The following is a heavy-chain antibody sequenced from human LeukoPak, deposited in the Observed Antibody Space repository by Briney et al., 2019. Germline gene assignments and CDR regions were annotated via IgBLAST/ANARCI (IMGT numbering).Heavy chain of an antibody. J-gene: IGHJ4*02. CDR2: INQDGSEK. Sequence: GGSLRLSCAASGFTFNSYSMTWVRQAPGKGPEWVANINQDGSEKYYVDSVKGRFTISRDNAKNSLDLQMNSLKVEDTALYYCVRGRDGALTSCEYWGQGTLVSVSS. CDR1: GFTFNSYS. D-gene: IGHD4-17*01. CDR3: VRGRDGALTSCEY. V-gene: IGHV3-7*03.